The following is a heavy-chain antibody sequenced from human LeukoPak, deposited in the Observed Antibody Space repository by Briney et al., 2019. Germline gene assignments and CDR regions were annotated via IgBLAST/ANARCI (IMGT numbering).Heavy chain of an antibody. D-gene: IGHD3-10*01. CDR2: IYSGGST. CDR3: ARARKPVYGSGSYYLTD. Sequence: GGSLRLSCAASGFTVSSNYMSWVRQAPGKGLEWVSVIYSGGSTYYADSVKGRFTISRDNSKNTLYLQMNSLRAEDTAVYYCARARKPVYGSGSYYLTDWGQGTLVTVSS. V-gene: IGHV3-66*01. CDR1: GFTVSSNY. J-gene: IGHJ4*02.